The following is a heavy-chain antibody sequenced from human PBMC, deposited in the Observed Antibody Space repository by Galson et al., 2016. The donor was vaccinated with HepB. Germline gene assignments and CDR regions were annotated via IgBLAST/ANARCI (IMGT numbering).Heavy chain of an antibody. J-gene: IGHJ5*01. CDR1: GGSFSGYY. CDR2: INHSGST. D-gene: IGHD2/OR15-2a*01. Sequence: ETLSLTCAVYGGSFSGYYWSWLRQPPGKGLEWIGKINHSGSTDYDPSLKSRVTISLDTSKKQFSLGLTSVTASDTAVYYCARGEYSPRFDSLGQGTLVTVSS. CDR3: ARGEYSPRFDS. V-gene: IGHV4-34*01.